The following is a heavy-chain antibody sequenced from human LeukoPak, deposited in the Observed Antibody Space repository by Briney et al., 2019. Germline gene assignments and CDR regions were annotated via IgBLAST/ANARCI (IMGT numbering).Heavy chain of an antibody. CDR3: ARGGAAAATWGYDAFDI. J-gene: IGHJ3*02. CDR2: IYYSGST. V-gene: IGHV4-59*01. CDR1: GGSISSYY. Sequence: SETLSLTCTVSGGSISSYYWSWIRQPPGKGLEWIGYIYYSGSTNYNPSLKSRVTISVDTSKNQFSLKLSSVTAADTAVYYCARGGAAAATWGYDAFDIWGQGTMVTVSS. D-gene: IGHD6-13*01.